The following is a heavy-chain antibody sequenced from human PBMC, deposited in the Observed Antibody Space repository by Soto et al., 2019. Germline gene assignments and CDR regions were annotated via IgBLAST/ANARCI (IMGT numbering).Heavy chain of an antibody. D-gene: IGHD3-10*01. CDR2: IYYSGST. Sequence: SETLSLTCTVSGGSISSYYWSWIRQPPGEGLEWIGYIYYSGSTNYNPSLKSRVTISVDTSKNQFSLKLSSVTAADTAVYYCARDMARTGKFAYWGQGTLVTVSS. J-gene: IGHJ4*02. CDR1: GGSISSYY. CDR3: ARDMARTGKFAY. V-gene: IGHV4-59*01.